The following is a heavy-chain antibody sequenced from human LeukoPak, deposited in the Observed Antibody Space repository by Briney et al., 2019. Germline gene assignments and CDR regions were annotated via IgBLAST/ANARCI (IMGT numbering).Heavy chain of an antibody. D-gene: IGHD5-18*01. J-gene: IGHJ4*02. V-gene: IGHV3-74*01. CDR3: ARELAMVNRVFDY. CDR2: ISTDGSQT. CDR1: GFTFSNYW. Sequence: QSGGSLRLSCEASGFTFSNYWMHWVRQAPGKGLMWVSQISTDGSQTFYADSVKGRFTISRDNSKNTLYLQMNSLRTEDTAVYYCARELAMVNRVFDYWGQGTLVTVSS.